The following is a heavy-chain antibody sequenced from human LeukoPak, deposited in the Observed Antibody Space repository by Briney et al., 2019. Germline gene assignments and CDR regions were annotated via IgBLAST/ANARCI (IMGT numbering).Heavy chain of an antibody. CDR1: GGPISGSRT. V-gene: IGHV4-39*07. D-gene: IGHD6-25*01. CDR2: VHYDGRT. CDR3: ARVVTAAGLDL. Sequence: KSSETLSLTCTVSGGPISGSRTWGWVRQPPGKGLEWIGNVHYDGRTASNPSLKSRVTMSLDTSTNQFSLKMNSVTATGTALYYCARVVTAAGLDLWVQGILVTISS. J-gene: IGHJ4*02.